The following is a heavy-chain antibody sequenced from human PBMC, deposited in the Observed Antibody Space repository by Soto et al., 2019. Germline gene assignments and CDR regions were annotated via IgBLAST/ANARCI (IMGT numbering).Heavy chain of an antibody. CDR1: GGSISSGDYY. CDR2: IYYSGST. CDR3: ARAQLVGYYFDY. Sequence: LSLTCTVSGGSISSGDYYWSWIRQPPGKGLEWIGYIYYSGSTYYNPSLKSRVTISVDTSKNQFSLKLSSVTAADTAVYYCARAQLVGYYFDYWGQGTLVTVSS. J-gene: IGHJ4*02. V-gene: IGHV4-30-4*01. D-gene: IGHD1-26*01.